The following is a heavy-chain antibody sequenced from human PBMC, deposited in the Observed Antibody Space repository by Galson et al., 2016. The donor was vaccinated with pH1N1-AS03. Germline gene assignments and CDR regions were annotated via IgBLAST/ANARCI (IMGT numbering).Heavy chain of an antibody. CDR1: GFRFDDYA. Sequence: SLRLSCAVSGFRFDDYAMHWVRQAPGKGLEWVSSISWNGNKIDYADSVKGRFTISRDSAKNSLNLQMNSLRAEDTALYYCIKGGAASADFFDIWGQGTMVTVSS. D-gene: IGHD3/OR15-3a*01. CDR2: ISWNGNKI. CDR3: IKGGAASADFFDI. J-gene: IGHJ3*02. V-gene: IGHV3-9*01.